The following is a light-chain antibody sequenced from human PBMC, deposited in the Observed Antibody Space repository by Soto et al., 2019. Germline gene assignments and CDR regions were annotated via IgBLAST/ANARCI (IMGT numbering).Light chain of an antibody. V-gene: IGKV3-15*01. CDR2: GAS. CDR1: QSVSSN. CDR3: QQYNSWPPLT. Sequence: EIVMTQTPATLSVSPGERATLSCRASQSVSSNLARYQQKPGQAPRLLIYGASTTATGIPARFSGSGSGTEFTLTISSLQSEDLAVYYCQQYNSWPPLTFGGGTKVEIK. J-gene: IGKJ4*01.